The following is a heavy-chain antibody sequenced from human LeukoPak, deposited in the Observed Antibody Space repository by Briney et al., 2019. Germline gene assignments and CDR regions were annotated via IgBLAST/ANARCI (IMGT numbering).Heavy chain of an antibody. CDR2: INPNSGGT. Sequence: ASVKVSCKASGYTFTGYYIHWVRQAPGQGLEWMGWINPNSGGTNYAQKFQGRVTTTRDTSISTAYMELSRLKSDDTAVYYCARNLWFGESPDAFNIWGQGTMVTVSS. D-gene: IGHD3-10*01. CDR3: ARNLWFGESPDAFNI. V-gene: IGHV1-2*02. CDR1: GYTFTGYY. J-gene: IGHJ3*02.